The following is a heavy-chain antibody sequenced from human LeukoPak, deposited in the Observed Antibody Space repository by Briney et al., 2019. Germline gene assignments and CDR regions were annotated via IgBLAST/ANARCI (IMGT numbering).Heavy chain of an antibody. V-gene: IGHV3-30*18. J-gene: IGHJ6*02. CDR1: GFIFSGYH. Sequence: PGGSLRLSCAASGFIFSGYHMNWVRQAPGKGLEWVAVISYDGSNKYYADSVKGRFTISRDNSKNTLYLQMNSLRAEDTAVYYCAKGPYCSGGSCSNYYYYGMDVWGQGTTVTVSS. CDR3: AKGPYCSGGSCSNYYYYGMDV. D-gene: IGHD2-15*01. CDR2: ISYDGSNK.